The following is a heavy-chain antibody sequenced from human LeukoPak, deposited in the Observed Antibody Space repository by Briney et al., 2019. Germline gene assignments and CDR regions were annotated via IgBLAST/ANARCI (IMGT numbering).Heavy chain of an antibody. J-gene: IGHJ4*02. V-gene: IGHV3-23*01. Sequence: GGSLRLSCAASGFTFSTYAMTWVRQAPGKGLEWVSGISTSGDRTYYADSVKGRFTISRDNSKNTLYLQMNSLRAEDTAEYYCARSAVGTSCCAAVDYWGQGTLVTVSS. D-gene: IGHD1-26*01. CDR1: GFTFSTYA. CDR2: ISTSGDRT. CDR3: ARSAVGTSCCAAVDY.